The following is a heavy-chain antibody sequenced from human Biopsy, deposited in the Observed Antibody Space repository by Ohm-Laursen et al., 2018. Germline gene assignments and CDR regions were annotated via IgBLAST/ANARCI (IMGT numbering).Heavy chain of an antibody. V-gene: IGHV1-46*01. J-gene: IGHJ4*02. CDR3: ARNTGWYGDLYYFDY. Sequence: PSVKASCKSSLYSLTSYYMHWVRQAPGQGLEWMGMINPTGSTTSYPQIFQGRVTMTRDTSKSTVYMELSSLRSADTAVYFCARNTGWYGDLYYFDYWGQGTLVTVSS. CDR2: INPTGSTT. CDR1: LYSLTSYY. D-gene: IGHD6-19*01.